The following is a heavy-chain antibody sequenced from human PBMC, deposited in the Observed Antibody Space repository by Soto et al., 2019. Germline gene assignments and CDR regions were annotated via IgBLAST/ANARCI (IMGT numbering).Heavy chain of an antibody. CDR3: ARNGPDAFDI. V-gene: IGHV1-69*13. Sequence: RASVKVSCKASGGTFSSYAISWVRQAPGQGLEWMGGIIPIFGTANYAQKFQGRVTITADESTSTAYMELSSLRSEDTAVYYCARNGPDAFDIWGQGTMVTVSS. D-gene: IGHD2-8*01. CDR1: GGTFSSYA. CDR2: IIPIFGTA. J-gene: IGHJ3*02.